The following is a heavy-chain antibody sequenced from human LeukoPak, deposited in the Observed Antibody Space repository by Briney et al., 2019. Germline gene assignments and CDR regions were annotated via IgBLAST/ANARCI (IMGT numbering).Heavy chain of an antibody. J-gene: IGHJ5*02. V-gene: IGHV3-33*01. D-gene: IGHD6-19*01. CDR1: GFTFSSYG. CDR3: ARDSLGTSSGWFDP. CDR2: IWSDGSNK. Sequence: GGSLRLSCAASGFTFSSYGMRWVRQAPGKGLEWVAVIWSDGSNKYCADSVKGRFTISRDNSKNTLYLQMNSLRAEDTAVYYCARDSLGTSSGWFDPWGQGTLVTVSS.